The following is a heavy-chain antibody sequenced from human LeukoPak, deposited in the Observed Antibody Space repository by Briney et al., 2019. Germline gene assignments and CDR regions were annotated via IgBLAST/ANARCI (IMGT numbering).Heavy chain of an antibody. Sequence: SETLSLTCTVSGGSLSSSSSYGGWVRQPPGRGLEWIGSIYYSGSTYYNPSLKSRVTISVDTSKNQFSLKLSSVTAADTAMYYCAKSNGYGLIDYWGQGTLVTVSS. V-gene: IGHV4-39*01. D-gene: IGHD2-8*01. CDR3: AKSNGYGLIDY. CDR1: GGSLSSSSSY. J-gene: IGHJ4*02. CDR2: IYYSGST.